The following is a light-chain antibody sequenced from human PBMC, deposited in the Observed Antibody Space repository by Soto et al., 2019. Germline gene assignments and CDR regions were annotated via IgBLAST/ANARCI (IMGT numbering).Light chain of an antibody. CDR3: SSYTSSSIYV. CDR1: SSDVGGYNY. V-gene: IGLV2-14*01. J-gene: IGLJ1*01. CDR2: EVS. Sequence: QSVLTQPVSVSGSPGQSITISCTGTSSDVGGYNYVSWYQQHPGKAPKLMIYEVSNRPSGVSNRFSGSKSGNTASLTISGLQAEDEADYYCSSYTSSSIYVFGTGTKVTVL.